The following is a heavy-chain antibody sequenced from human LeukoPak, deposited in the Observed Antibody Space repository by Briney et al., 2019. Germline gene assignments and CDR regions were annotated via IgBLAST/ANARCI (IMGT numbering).Heavy chain of an antibody. D-gene: IGHD1-1*01. CDR1: GGSVSSGSYY. Sequence: SGTLSLTCTVSGGSVSSGSYYWGWIRQAPGKGLEWIGNIDYSGSTYNNLSLKSRVTISVDTSKNQVSLKLSSVTAADTAVYYCVRRGTTGTDFDYWGQGTLVTVSS. V-gene: IGHV4-39*01. J-gene: IGHJ4*02. CDR3: VRRGTTGTDFDY. CDR2: IDYSGST.